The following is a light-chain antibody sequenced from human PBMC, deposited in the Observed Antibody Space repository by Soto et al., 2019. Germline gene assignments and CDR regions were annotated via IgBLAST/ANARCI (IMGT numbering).Light chain of an antibody. CDR3: SSYTSTSTLV. CDR2: KVS. J-gene: IGLJ2*01. V-gene: IGLV2-14*01. CDR1: SSDVGGYNY. Sequence: QSALTQPASVSGSPGQSITISCTGTSSDVGGYNYVSWYQQHPVKAPKLMIYKVSNRPSGVSNRFSGSKSGNTASLTISGLQAEDEAAYYCSSYTSTSTLVFGGGTQLTVL.